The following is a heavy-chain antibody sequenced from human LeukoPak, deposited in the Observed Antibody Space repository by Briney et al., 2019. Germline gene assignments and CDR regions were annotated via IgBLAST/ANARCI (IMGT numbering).Heavy chain of an antibody. D-gene: IGHD6-6*01. Sequence: GGSLRLSCPISGFTFSNYVMSWVRQAPGKGLEWVSAISGSSDSTYDADSVKGRFTISRDNSKNTLYLQMNSLRAEDTAVYYCVKGSSSSRPYYFDYWGQGTLVTVSS. CDR2: ISGSSDST. J-gene: IGHJ4*02. CDR1: GFTFSNYV. CDR3: VKGSSSSRPYYFDY. V-gene: IGHV3-23*01.